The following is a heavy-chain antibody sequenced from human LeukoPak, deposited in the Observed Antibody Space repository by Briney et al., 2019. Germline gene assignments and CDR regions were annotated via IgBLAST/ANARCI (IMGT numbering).Heavy chain of an antibody. V-gene: IGHV3-23*01. CDR1: GFTFSSYA. D-gene: IGHD6-19*01. CDR2: ISGSGGST. J-gene: IGHJ6*03. CDR3: ARTQGAYSSGWYGSYYYYYMDV. Sequence: GGSLRLSCAASGFTFSSYAMSWVRQAPGKGLERVSGISGSGGSTNYADSVKGRFTISRDNSKNTLYLQMNSLSADDTAVYYCARTQGAYSSGWYGSYYYYYMDVWGKGTTVTVSS.